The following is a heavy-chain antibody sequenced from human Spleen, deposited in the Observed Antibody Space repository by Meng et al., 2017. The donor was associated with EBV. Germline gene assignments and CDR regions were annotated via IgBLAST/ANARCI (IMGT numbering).Heavy chain of an antibody. CDR3: ARLGPILGGARGYYGMDV. Sequence: QIPLEESGPTLMKPTXTLTLTFTFLGFSLSTSGMGVAWIRQPPGKALEWLALIYWDDDKRYSPSLRSRLAIIKDTSKNQVVFTVTNMAPVDTATYYCARLGPILGGARGYYGMDVWGQGTTVTVSS. CDR1: GFSLSTSGMG. CDR2: IYWDDDK. J-gene: IGHJ6*02. V-gene: IGHV2-5*02. D-gene: IGHD3-3*01.